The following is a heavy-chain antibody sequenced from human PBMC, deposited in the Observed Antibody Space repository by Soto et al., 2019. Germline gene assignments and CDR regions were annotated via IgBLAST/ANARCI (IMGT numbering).Heavy chain of an antibody. CDR3: ARAPPYIAPRLLWYFDY. V-gene: IGHV3-64*01. Sequence: GGSLRLSCAASGFTFSSYAMHWVRQAPGKGLEYVSAISSNGGSTYYANSVKGRFTISRDNSKNTLYLQMGSLRAEDMAVYYCARAPPYIAPRLLWYFDYWGQGA. D-gene: IGHD6-6*01. J-gene: IGHJ4*02. CDR1: GFTFSSYA. CDR2: ISSNGGST.